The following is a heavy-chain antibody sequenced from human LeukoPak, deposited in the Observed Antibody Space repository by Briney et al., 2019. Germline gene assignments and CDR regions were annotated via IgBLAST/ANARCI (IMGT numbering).Heavy chain of an antibody. CDR1: GGTFSSYA. CDR3: ARTPSPVSSSSVYFDY. J-gene: IGHJ4*02. D-gene: IGHD6-6*01. V-gene: IGHV1-69*05. CDR2: IIPIFGTA. Sequence: ASVKVSCKASGGTFSSYAIRWVRQAPGQGLEWMGWIIPIFGTANYAQKFQGRVTITTDESTSTAYMELSSLRSEDTAVYYCARTPSPVSSSSVYFDYWGQGTLVTVSS.